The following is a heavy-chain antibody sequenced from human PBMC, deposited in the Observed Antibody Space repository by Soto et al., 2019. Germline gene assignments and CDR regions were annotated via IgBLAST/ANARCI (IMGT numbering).Heavy chain of an antibody. D-gene: IGHD1-26*01. CDR1: GFTFSSYA. V-gene: IGHV3-23*01. CDR2: ISGSGGST. CDR3: ARPIGGSYALYGMDV. Sequence: GGSLRLSCAASGFTFSSYAMSWVRQAPGKGLEWVSAISGSGGSTYYADSVKGRFTISRDNSKNTLYLQMNSLRAEDTAVYYCARPIGGSYALYGMDVWGQGTTVTV. J-gene: IGHJ6*02.